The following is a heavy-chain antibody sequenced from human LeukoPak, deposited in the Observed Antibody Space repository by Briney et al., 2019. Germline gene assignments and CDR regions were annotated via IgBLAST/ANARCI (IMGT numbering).Heavy chain of an antibody. D-gene: IGHD6-19*01. CDR1: GFTFSNYA. CDR3: ARRSGIAVAGAFDY. Sequence: GGTLRLSCAASGFTFSNYAMRWVRQAPGKGLEWVSGISGSGDSTYYADSVKGRFTIPRDNSKNTLYLQMNSLRAEDTAVYYCARRSGIAVAGAFDYWGQGTLVTVSS. J-gene: IGHJ4*02. CDR2: ISGSGDST. V-gene: IGHV3-23*01.